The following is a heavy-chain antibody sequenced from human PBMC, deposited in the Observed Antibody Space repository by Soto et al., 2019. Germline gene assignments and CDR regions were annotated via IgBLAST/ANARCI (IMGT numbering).Heavy chain of an antibody. CDR1: GYTFTGYY. Sequence: GASVKVSCKASGYTFTGYYMHWVRQAPGQGLEWMGWINPNSGGTNYAQKFQGWVTMTRDTSISTAYVELSRLRSDDTAVYYCARDRHYDFWSGYYKGHWFDPWGQGTLVTVSS. CDR3: ARDRHYDFWSGYYKGHWFDP. V-gene: IGHV1-2*04. CDR2: INPNSGGT. D-gene: IGHD3-3*01. J-gene: IGHJ5*02.